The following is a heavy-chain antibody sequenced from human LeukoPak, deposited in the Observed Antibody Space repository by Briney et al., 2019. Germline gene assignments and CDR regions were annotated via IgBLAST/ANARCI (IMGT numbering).Heavy chain of an antibody. J-gene: IGHJ4*02. CDR3: ARYYYDSSGYFTDY. V-gene: IGHV4-59*01. Sequence: NTSETLSLTCTVSGGSLSSYFWSWIRQPPGKGLEWIGYIYYSGSTNYNPSLKSRVTISVDTSKNQFSLKLSSVTAADTAVYYCARYYYDSSGYFTDYWGQGTLVTVSS. CDR2: IYYSGST. D-gene: IGHD3-22*01. CDR1: GGSLSSYF.